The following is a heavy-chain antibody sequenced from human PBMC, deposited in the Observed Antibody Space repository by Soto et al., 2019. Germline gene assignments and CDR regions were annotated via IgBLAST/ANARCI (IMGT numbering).Heavy chain of an antibody. CDR1: GFTFSNAW. CDR2: IKSKTDGGTT. CDR3: STSLLTPIYYYGMDV. Sequence: GGSLRLSCAASGFTFSNAWMSWVRQAPGKGLEWVGRIKSKTDGGTTDYAAPVKGRFTISRDDSKNTLYLQMNSLKTEDTAVYYCSTSLLTPIYYYGMDVWGQGTTVTVSS. V-gene: IGHV3-15*01. J-gene: IGHJ6*02. D-gene: IGHD2-2*01.